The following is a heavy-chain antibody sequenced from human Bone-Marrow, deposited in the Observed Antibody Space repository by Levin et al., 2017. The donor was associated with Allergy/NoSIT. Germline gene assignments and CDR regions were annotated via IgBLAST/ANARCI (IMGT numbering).Heavy chain of an antibody. V-gene: IGHV3-66*01. CDR2: IYSGGSA. CDR1: EFIVGSHY. CDR3: VGSSNGMDV. D-gene: IGHD1-26*01. J-gene: IGHJ6*01. Sequence: GESLKISCAASEFIVGSHYMSWVRQAPGKGLDWVSVIYSGGSAYYAESVKGRFTISRDSSKNTLSLQMNSLRVEDTAVYYCVGSSNGMDVWGQGTTVTVSS.